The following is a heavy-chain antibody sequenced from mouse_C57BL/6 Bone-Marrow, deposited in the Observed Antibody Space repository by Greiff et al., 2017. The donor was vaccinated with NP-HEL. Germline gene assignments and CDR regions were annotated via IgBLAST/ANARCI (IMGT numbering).Heavy chain of an antibody. V-gene: IGHV1-55*01. J-gene: IGHJ1*03. CDR3: ARLDYGSSYEGYFDV. CDR2: IYPGSGST. CDR1: GYTFTSYW. Sequence: QVQLQQSGAELVKPGASVKMSCKASGYTFTSYWITWVKQRPGQGLAWIGDIYPGSGSTNYNEKFKSKATLTVDTSSSTAYMQLSSLTSEDSAVYYCARLDYGSSYEGYFDVWGTGTTVTVSS. D-gene: IGHD1-1*01.